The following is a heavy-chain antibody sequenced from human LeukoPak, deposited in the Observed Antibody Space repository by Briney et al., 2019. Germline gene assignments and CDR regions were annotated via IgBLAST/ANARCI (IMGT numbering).Heavy chain of an antibody. V-gene: IGHV3-7*01. J-gene: IGHJ4*02. CDR1: GFTFSSYW. CDR2: IKQDGGEM. CDR3: ASMWEGGY. D-gene: IGHD1-26*01. Sequence: PGGSLRLSCAASGFTFSSYWMSWVRQAPGKGLEWVANIKQDGGEMYYVDSVKGRFTISRDNAQNSLYLLMNSLRDEDAAVYFCASMWEGGYWGQGTLVTVSS.